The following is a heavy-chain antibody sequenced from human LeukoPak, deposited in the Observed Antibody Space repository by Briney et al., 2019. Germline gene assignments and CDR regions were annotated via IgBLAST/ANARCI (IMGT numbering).Heavy chain of an antibody. CDR1: GGSVINTNW. CDR2: VHLDGRT. D-gene: IGHD3-3*01. CDR3: AREGGFYRPLDY. Sequence: SETLSLTCGVSGGSVINTNWWTWVRPPPGKGLEWIGEVHLDGRTNYNPSLESRLTMSVDVSENQVSLKLTSVTAADTAAYYCAREGGFYRPLDYSGQGTLVTVSS. J-gene: IGHJ4*02. V-gene: IGHV4-4*02.